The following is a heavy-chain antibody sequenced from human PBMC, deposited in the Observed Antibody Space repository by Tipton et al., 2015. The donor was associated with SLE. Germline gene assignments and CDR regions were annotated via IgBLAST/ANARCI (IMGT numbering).Heavy chain of an antibody. CDR3: ARDLISDAFDI. CDR2: IDQDGSEK. J-gene: IGHJ3*02. D-gene: IGHD3-16*01. CDR1: GFTFSSYW. Sequence: SLRLSCAASGFTFSSYWMSWVRQAPGKGLEWVANIDQDGSEKYYVDSVKGRFTISRDNAKNSLYLQMNSLRAEDTAVYYCARDLISDAFDIWGQGTMVTVSS. V-gene: IGHV3-7*01.